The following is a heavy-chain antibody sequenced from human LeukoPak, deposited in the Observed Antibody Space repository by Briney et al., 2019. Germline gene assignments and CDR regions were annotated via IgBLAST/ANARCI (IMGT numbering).Heavy chain of an antibody. CDR3: ARGRPHGNDY. V-gene: IGHV3-74*01. Sequence: QPGGSLRLSCAASGFTFSSYWMNWARQAPGKGLVWVSRIASDGSSTTYAVSVKGRFSISRDNAKNTLYLQMNSLRVEDTAVYYCARGRPHGNDYWGQGTLVTVSS. J-gene: IGHJ4*02. D-gene: IGHD4-23*01. CDR1: GFTFSSYW. CDR2: IASDGSST.